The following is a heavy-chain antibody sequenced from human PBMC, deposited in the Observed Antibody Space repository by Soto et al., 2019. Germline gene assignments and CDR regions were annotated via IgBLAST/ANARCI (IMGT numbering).Heavy chain of an antibody. CDR2: MSSSSSTI. J-gene: IGHJ4*02. V-gene: IGHV3-48*02. CDR1: GFTFSSYS. D-gene: IGHD2-21*01. CDR3: ARDEELPEFDY. Sequence: GGSLRRTCAASGFTFSSYSIDWVRQAPGKGLEWVSYMSSSSSTIYYADSVKGRFTISRDNAKNSLYLQMNSVRDEDTAVYYCARDEELPEFDYWGQGTLVTVSS.